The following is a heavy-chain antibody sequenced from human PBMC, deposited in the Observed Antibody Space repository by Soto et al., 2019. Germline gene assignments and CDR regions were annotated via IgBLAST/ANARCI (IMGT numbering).Heavy chain of an antibody. J-gene: IGHJ3*02. CDR1: GGSISSYY. D-gene: IGHD4-17*01. CDR3: ARRYGDAFDI. V-gene: IGHV4-59*08. Sequence: QVQLQESGPGLVKPSETLSLTCTVSGGSISSYYWSWIRQPLGKGLEWIGYIYYSGSTNYNPSLKSRVTISVDTSKNQFSLKLSSVTAADTAVYYCARRYGDAFDIWGQGTMVTVSS. CDR2: IYYSGST.